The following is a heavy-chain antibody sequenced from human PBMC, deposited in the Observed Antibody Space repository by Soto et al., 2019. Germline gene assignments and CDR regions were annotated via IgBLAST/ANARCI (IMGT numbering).Heavy chain of an antibody. CDR1: GYTFTSYG. J-gene: IGHJ5*02. CDR2: ISAYNGNT. Sequence: ASVKVSCKASGYTFTSYGISWVRQAPGQGLEWMGWISAYNGNTNYAQKLQGRVTMTTDTSTSTAYMELRSLRSDDTAVYYCARDRWVGAIVRNWFDPWGQGTLVTVSS. CDR3: ARDRWVGAIVRNWFDP. D-gene: IGHD1-26*01. V-gene: IGHV1-18*01.